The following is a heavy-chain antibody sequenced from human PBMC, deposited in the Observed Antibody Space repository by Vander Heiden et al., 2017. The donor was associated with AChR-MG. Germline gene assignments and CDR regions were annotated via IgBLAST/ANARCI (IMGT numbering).Heavy chain of an antibody. CDR1: GLALGRYA. CDR3: ARDLIPDGQWDFDL. V-gene: IGHV3-23*01. J-gene: IGHJ5*02. CDR2: TYAGGGT. Sequence: EVPLLESGGGLVQPGGSLRLSCVASGLALGRYAMHLVRQAPGEGLQWVSSTYAGGGTDYADSVKGRFTISRDNFKNTLYLQMQSLRAEDTAVYFCARDLIPDGQWDFDLWGQGTLVSVSS. D-gene: IGHD1-26*01.